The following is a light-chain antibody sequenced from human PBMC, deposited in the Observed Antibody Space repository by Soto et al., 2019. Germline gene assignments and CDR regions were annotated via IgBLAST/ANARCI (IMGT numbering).Light chain of an antibody. CDR2: AAS. CDR3: QQYGSSSRT. V-gene: IGKV3-20*01. Sequence: IVLTQSPGTLSLSPGERATLSCRASQRVSSNFLAWYQQKPVQAPRLLIYAASNRAPGIPDRFDGSGSGTDFTLTITALEPEDSAVYDCQQYGSSSRTFGQGTKVEIK. J-gene: IGKJ1*01. CDR1: QRVSSNF.